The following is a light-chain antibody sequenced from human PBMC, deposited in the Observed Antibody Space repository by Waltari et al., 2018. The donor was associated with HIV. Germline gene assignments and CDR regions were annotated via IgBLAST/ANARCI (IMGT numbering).Light chain of an antibody. V-gene: IGKV3-20*01. CDR3: QQYGASVYI. CDR1: QSVSSSY. CDR2: AAT. J-gene: IGKJ2*01. Sequence: EIVLTQSPGTLSLSPGERATLSCRASQSVSSSYQAWYQLKPGQPPRVLIYAATTRATGVPTRFSGSVSGTDFTLTISRVEPDDVAVYYCQQYGASVYIFGQGTKLEVK.